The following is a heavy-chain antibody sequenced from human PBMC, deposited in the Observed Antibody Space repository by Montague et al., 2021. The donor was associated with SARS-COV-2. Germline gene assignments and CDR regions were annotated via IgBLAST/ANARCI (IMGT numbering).Heavy chain of an antibody. CDR2: IAYSGST. CDR1: GASIRSGYSY. D-gene: IGHD6-19*01. CDR3: ARIGYRSAGAFDWLDA. J-gene: IGHJ5*02. V-gene: IGHV4-39*02. Sequence: SETLSLTCSVSGASIRSGYSYCDWIRQPPGKGLEWIGYIAYSGSTCYSPSPKSRVTLSVDTSKSHLSLKVNSAAAADTAVYFCARIGYRSAGAFDWLDAWGQGTLVTVSS.